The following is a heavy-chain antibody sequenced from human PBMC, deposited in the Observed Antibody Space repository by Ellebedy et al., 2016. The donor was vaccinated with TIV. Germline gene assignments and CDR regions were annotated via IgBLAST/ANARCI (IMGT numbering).Heavy chain of an antibody. CDR3: AREMEIVATVRHRVFGY. Sequence: ASVKVSCKASGYTFTGYFVHWVRQAPGQGLEWMGWINSNSGGTNYEQKFQGRVSMTRDTSISTAYMELSSLRSEDTAVYYCAREMEIVATVRHRVFGYWGQGTLVTVSS. V-gene: IGHV1-2*02. CDR2: INSNSGGT. J-gene: IGHJ4*02. CDR1: GYTFTGYF. D-gene: IGHD5-12*01.